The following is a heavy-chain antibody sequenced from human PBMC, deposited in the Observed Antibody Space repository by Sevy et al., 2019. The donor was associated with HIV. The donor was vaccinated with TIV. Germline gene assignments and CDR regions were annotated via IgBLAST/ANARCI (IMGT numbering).Heavy chain of an antibody. CDR2: IYYSGST. V-gene: IGHV4-39*01. J-gene: IGHJ5*02. D-gene: IGHD3-10*01. CDR3: AGHGVGLWFGEAIPWFDP. CDR1: GGSISSSSYY. Sequence: SETLSLTCTVSGGSISSSSYYWGWIRQPPGKGLEWIGSIYYSGSTYYNPSLKSRVTISVDTSKNQFSLKLSSVTAADTAVYYCAGHGVGLWFGEAIPWFDPWGQGTLVTVSS.